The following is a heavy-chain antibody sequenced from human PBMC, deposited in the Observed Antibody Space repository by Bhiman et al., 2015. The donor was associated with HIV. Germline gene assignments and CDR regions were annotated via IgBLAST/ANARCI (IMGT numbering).Heavy chain of an antibody. Sequence: EVQLVESGGGLVKPGGSLRLSCAASGFTFSTYSMNWVRQAPGKGLEWVSYISSSGSTIYYADSVKGRFTISRDNAKKSLYLQMNSLRAEDTAVYYCAREEMYHFDYWGQGTLVTVSS. D-gene: IGHD5-24*01. CDR3: AREEMYHFDY. V-gene: IGHV3-21*05. CDR1: GFTFSTYS. CDR2: ISSSGSTI. J-gene: IGHJ4*02.